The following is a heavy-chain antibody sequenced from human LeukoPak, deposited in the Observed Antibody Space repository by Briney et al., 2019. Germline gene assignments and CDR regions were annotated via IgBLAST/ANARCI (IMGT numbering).Heavy chain of an antibody. CDR1: GYTFTSYD. CDR2: MNPNSGNT. J-gene: IGHJ5*02. V-gene: IGHV1-8*01. Sequence: ASVKVSCKASGYTFTSYDTNWVRQATGQGLEWMGWMNPNSGNTGYAQKFQGRVTMTRNTSISTAYMELSSLRSDDTAVYYCARVPRPIVVVPVGGNWFDPWGQGTLVTVSS. CDR3: ARVPRPIVVVPVGGNWFDP. D-gene: IGHD2-2*01.